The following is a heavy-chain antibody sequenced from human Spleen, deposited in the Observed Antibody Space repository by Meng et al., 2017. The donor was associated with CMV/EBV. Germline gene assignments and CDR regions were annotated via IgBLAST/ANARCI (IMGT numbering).Heavy chain of an antibody. D-gene: IGHD3-10*01. J-gene: IGHJ4*02. CDR3: ARDPHFGALDH. Sequence: GESLEISCVVSEFTFSSHWMTWVRQAPGKGLEWLANINPNAAVRNYLDSVKGRFTISRDNSKNSLYLQMNSLRADDTAVYYCARDPHFGALDHWGQGTLVTVSS. V-gene: IGHV3-7*01. CDR2: INPNAAVR. CDR1: EFTFSSHW.